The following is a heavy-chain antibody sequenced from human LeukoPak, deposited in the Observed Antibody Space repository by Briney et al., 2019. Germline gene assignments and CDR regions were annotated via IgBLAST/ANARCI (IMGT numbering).Heavy chain of an antibody. J-gene: IGHJ3*02. D-gene: IGHD3-16*02. V-gene: IGHV3-23*01. CDR1: GLTFSSYA. CDR2: ISGSGGST. Sequence: GGSLRLSCAASGLTFSSYAMSWVRQAPGKGLEWVSAISGSGGSTYYADSVKGRFTISRDNSKNTLYLQMNSLRAEDTAVYYCAKSVMITFGGVIGAFDIWGQGTMVTVSS. CDR3: AKSVMITFGGVIGAFDI.